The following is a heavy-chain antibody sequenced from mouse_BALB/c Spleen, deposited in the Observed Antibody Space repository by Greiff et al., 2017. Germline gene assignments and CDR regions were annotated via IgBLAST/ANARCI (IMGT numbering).Heavy chain of an antibody. CDR2: ILPGSGST. V-gene: IGHV1-9*01. Sequence: VQLQESGAELMKPGASVKISCKATGYTFSSYWIEWVKQRPGHGLEWIGEILPGSGSTNYNEKFKGKATFTADPSSNTAYMQLSSLTSEDSAVYYCARGGYEYDEGGSGYGMDYWGQGTSVTVSS. D-gene: IGHD2-4*01. J-gene: IGHJ4*01. CDR1: GYTFSSYW. CDR3: ARGGYEYDEGGSGYGMDY.